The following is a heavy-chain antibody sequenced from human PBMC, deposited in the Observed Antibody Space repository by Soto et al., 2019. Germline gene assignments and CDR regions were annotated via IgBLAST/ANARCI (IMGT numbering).Heavy chain of an antibody. CDR2: IYPGDSDT. CDR1: GYSLTSYW. Sequence: PGESLKISCKGSGYSLTSYWIGWVRQMPGKGLEWMGIIYPGDSDTRYSPSFQGQVTISADKSISTAYLQWSSLKASDTAMYYCARHDHQSYSSSSYYYYGMDGWGQGTTVTVSS. J-gene: IGHJ6*02. CDR3: ARHDHQSYSSSSYYYYGMDG. D-gene: IGHD6-6*01. V-gene: IGHV5-51*01.